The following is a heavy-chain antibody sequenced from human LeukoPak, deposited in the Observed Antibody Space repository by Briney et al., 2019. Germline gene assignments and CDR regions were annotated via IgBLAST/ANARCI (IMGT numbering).Heavy chain of an antibody. CDR1: GGSFSGYY. D-gene: IGHD1-26*01. V-gene: IGHV4-34*01. CDR3: AREVGTRGHFDY. Sequence: SETLSLTCAVYGGSFSGYYWSWIRQPPGKGLEWIGEINHSGSTNYNPSLKSRVTISVDTSKNQFSLELSSVTAADTAVYYCAREVGTRGHFDYWGQGTLVTVSS. CDR2: INHSGST. J-gene: IGHJ4*02.